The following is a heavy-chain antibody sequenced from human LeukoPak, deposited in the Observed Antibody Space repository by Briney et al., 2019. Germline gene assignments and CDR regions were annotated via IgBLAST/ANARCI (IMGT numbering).Heavy chain of an antibody. V-gene: IGHV4-59*01. CDR2: ISYSGIT. D-gene: IGHD3-3*02. Sequence: PSETLSLTCTVSGASINTYYWNWIRQPPGKALEWMGYISYSGITNYYPSLKSRVTISVDTSKNQFSLKLNSVTAADTAIYYCAKLGPDLAFDPWGQGTLVTVSS. CDR3: AKLGPDLAFDP. CDR1: GASINTYY. J-gene: IGHJ5*02.